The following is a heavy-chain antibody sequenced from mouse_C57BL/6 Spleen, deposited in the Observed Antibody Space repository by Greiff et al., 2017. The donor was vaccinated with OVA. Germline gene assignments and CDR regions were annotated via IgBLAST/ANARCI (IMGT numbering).Heavy chain of an antibody. Sequence: QVQLQQSGAELVKPGASVKISCKASGYAFSSYWMNWVKRRPGKGLEWIGQIYPGDGDTNYNGKFKGKATLTADKSSSTAYMQLSSLTSEDSAVYFCARFPYYSKVYYFDYWGQGTTLTVSS. CDR3: ARFPYYSKVYYFDY. CDR1: GYAFSSYW. V-gene: IGHV1-80*01. J-gene: IGHJ2*01. D-gene: IGHD2-5*01. CDR2: IYPGDGDT.